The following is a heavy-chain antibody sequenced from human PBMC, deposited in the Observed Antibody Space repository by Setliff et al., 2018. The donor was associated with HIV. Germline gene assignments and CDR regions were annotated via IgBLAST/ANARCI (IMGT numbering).Heavy chain of an antibody. CDR2: VFYSGST. CDR1: GDSINSRPYY. D-gene: IGHD2-21*02. Sequence: SETLSLTCSVSGDSINSRPYYYCWIRQPPGKGLEWIGNVFYSGSTYYNPSLKSRVSMSIDTSRNQFSLKLTSVTAADTAVYFCARFPTLVTAPGFWGRGTLVTVSS. CDR3: ARFPTLVTAPGF. J-gene: IGHJ4*02. V-gene: IGHV4-39*01.